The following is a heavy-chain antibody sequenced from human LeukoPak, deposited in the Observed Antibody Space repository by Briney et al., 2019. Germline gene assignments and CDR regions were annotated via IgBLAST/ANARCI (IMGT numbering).Heavy chain of an antibody. D-gene: IGHD3-3*01. V-gene: IGHV1-69*13. CDR3: ASRRYYDFWSGYYF. Sequence: SVKVSCKASGGTFSSHAISWVRQAPGQGLEWMGGIIPIFGTANYAQKFQGRVTITADESTSTAYMELSSLRSEDTAVYYCASRRYYDFWSGYYFWGQGTLVTVSS. CDR2: IIPIFGTA. CDR1: GGTFSSHA. J-gene: IGHJ4*02.